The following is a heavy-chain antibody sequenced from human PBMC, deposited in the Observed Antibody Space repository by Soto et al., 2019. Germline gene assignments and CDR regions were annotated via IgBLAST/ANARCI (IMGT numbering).Heavy chain of an antibody. CDR3: ARFHFMITFGGVIVPHFDY. Sequence: QVQLVQSGAEVKKPGASVKVSCKASGYTFTSYYMHWVRQAPGQGLEWMGIINPSGGSTSYAQKCQGRVTMTRDTATSTVYMELSSLRSEDTAVYYCARFHFMITFGGVIVPHFDYWGQGTLVTVSS. CDR1: GYTFTSYY. V-gene: IGHV1-46*01. J-gene: IGHJ4*02. D-gene: IGHD3-16*02. CDR2: INPSGGST.